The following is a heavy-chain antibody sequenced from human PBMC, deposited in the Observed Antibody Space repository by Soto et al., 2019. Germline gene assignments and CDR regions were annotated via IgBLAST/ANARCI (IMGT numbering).Heavy chain of an antibody. D-gene: IGHD5-12*01. J-gene: IGHJ4*02. CDR1: GFSFTTAGVA. CDR3: AHSDGGYEIIYFDF. Sequence: QITLQESGPTLVKPTQTLTLTCTFSGFSFTTAGVAVGWIRQTPGGALEWLTLIYYNDDRRFSPSLKTRLTITGDTSQNQVVLSLTNVEPGDTATYFCAHSDGGYEIIYFDFWGQGIPVTVSS. CDR2: IYYNDDR. V-gene: IGHV2-5*01.